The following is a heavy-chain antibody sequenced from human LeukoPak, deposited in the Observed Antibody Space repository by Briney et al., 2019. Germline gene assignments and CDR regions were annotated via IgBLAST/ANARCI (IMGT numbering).Heavy chain of an antibody. V-gene: IGHV4-31*11. CDR2: IYYSGST. Sequence: PSETLSLTCAVSGGSISSGGYYWSWIRQHPGKGLEWIGYIYYSGSTYYNPSPTSRVTLSLDTPKNQFSLKLRSVTAADTAVYYCARGGYSSSDDAFDIWGQGTMVTVSS. J-gene: IGHJ3*02. CDR3: ARGGYSSSDDAFDI. CDR1: GGSISSGGYY. D-gene: IGHD6-6*01.